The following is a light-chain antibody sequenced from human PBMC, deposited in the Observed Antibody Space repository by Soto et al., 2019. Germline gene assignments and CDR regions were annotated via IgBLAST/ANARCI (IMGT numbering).Light chain of an antibody. CDR3: QQYNNWPRT. Sequence: EIVMTQSPATLSVSPGERATLSCRASQSVSSNLAWYQHKPGQAPRLLIYGASNRATGIPARFSGSGSGTEFTLTIRSLQSDDFTVYYSQQYNNWPRTFGQGTNVEIK. V-gene: IGKV3-15*01. CDR1: QSVSSN. CDR2: GAS. J-gene: IGKJ1*01.